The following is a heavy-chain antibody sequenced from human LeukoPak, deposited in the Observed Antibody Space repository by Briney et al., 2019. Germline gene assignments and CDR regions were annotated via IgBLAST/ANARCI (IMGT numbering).Heavy chain of an antibody. CDR1: GFTFSSYA. J-gene: IGHJ4*02. CDR3: AKQNGAAVISHFDY. CDR2: ISGSGYNT. Sequence: PGESLRLSCAASGFTFSSYAMSWVRQAPGKGLEWVSGISGSGYNTFNADSLKGRFTISRDNSRYTLYLQMNSLRAEDTAVYYCAKQNGAAVISHFDYWGQGTLVTVSS. D-gene: IGHD2-15*01. V-gene: IGHV3-23*01.